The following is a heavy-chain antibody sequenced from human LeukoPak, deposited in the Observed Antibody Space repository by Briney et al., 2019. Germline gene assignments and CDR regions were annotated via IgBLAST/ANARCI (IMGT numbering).Heavy chain of an antibody. V-gene: IGHV4-39*01. CDR3: ARQGDGGYTYGNFDS. CDR2: IYYSGAT. J-gene: IGHJ4*02. CDR1: GGSISSSGYY. D-gene: IGHD5-18*01. Sequence: PETLSLTCTVSGGSISSSGYYWGWIRQPPGKGLEWIGSIYYSGATFYSPSLKSRVTISLDTSENQFSLKLNSVTAADTAVYYCARQGDGGYTYGNFDSWGQGTLVTVSS.